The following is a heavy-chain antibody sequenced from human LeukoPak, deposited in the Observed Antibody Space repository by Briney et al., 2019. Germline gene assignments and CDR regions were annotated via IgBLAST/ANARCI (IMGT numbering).Heavy chain of an antibody. J-gene: IGHJ6*02. CDR3: ASPRGNWNDPGYYYGMDV. D-gene: IGHD1-1*01. CDR2: INPNSGGT. CDR1: GYTFTSYA. Sequence: GASVKVSCKASGYTFTSYAMHWVRQAPGQGLEWMGWINPNSGGTNYAQKFQGRVTMTRDTSISTAYMELSRLRSDDTAVYYCASPRGNWNDPGYYYGMDVWGQGTTVTVSS. V-gene: IGHV1-2*02.